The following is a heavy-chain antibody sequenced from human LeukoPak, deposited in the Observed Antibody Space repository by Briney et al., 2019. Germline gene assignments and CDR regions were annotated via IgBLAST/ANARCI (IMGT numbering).Heavy chain of an antibody. V-gene: IGHV4-59*12. J-gene: IGHJ3*02. CDR1: GGSISSYY. D-gene: IGHD2-15*01. CDR3: ATLPVLDAFDI. Sequence: PSETLSLTCTVSGGSISSYYWSWIRQPPGKGLEWIGYIYYSGSTNYNPSLKSRVTISVDTSKNQFSLKLSSVTAADTAVYYCATLPVLDAFDIWGQGTMVTVSS. CDR2: IYYSGST.